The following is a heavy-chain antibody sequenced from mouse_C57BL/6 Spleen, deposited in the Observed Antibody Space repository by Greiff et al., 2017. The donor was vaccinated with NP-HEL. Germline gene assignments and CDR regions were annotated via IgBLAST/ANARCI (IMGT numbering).Heavy chain of an antibody. D-gene: IGHD1-1*01. CDR1: GFTFSNYW. CDR2: IRLKSDNYAT. V-gene: IGHV6-3*01. CDR3: TGLFYYYGSRSFAY. Sequence: EVKLVESGGGLVQPGGSMKLSCVASGFTFSNYWMNWVRQSPEKGLEWVAQIRLKSDNYATHYAESVKGRFTISRDDSKSSVYLQMNNLRAEDTGIYYCTGLFYYYGSRSFAYWGQGTLVTVSA. J-gene: IGHJ3*01.